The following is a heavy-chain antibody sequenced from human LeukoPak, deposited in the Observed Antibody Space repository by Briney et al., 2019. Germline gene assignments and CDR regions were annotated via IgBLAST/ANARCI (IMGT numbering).Heavy chain of an antibody. CDR2: ISSDGTNT. CDR1: GFTFSTYW. Sequence: PGGSLRLSCAASGFTFSTYWMHWVRQAPGTGLVWVPRISSDGTNTYYADSVKGRFSISRDNAKNTLYLQMNSLRAEDTAVYYCARVYYYYYMDVWGKGTTVAVSS. V-gene: IGHV3-74*01. J-gene: IGHJ6*03. CDR3: ARVYYYYYMDV.